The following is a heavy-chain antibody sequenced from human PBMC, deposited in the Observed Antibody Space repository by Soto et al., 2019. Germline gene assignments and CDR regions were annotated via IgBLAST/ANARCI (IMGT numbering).Heavy chain of an antibody. CDR3: ARESEDLTSKFDY. V-gene: IGHV3-21*06. J-gene: IGHJ4*02. Sequence: ILSCAASGFTFTRYSMNWVRQAPGKGLEWVSSISSTTNYIYYGDSMKGRFTISRDNAKNSLYLEMNSLRAEDTAVYYCARESEDLTSKFDYWGQGTLVTVSS. CDR1: GFTFTRYS. CDR2: ISSTTNYI.